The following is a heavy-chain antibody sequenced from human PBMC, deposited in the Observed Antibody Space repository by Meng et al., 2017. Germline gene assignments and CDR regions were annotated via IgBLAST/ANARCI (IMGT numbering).Heavy chain of an antibody. CDR3: ARDEDISAAGKLFGDY. D-gene: IGHD6-25*01. J-gene: IGHJ4*02. CDR1: GYNFPDNY. V-gene: IGHV1-2*06. Sequence: QVPLCQYWAEVTNPWASGKVSCKPSGYNFPDNYIHWVRRAPGQGLGWMGRINPKSGDTHYAQKFQARVTMTGDTSISTAYMELSGLRSDDTAMYYCARDEDISAAGKLFGDYWGQGTLVTVSS. CDR2: INPKSGDT.